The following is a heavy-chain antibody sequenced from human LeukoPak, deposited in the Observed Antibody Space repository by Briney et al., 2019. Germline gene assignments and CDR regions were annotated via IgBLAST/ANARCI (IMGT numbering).Heavy chain of an antibody. CDR2: INHSGST. D-gene: IGHD5-24*01. CDR1: GGSFSGYY. V-gene: IGHV4-34*01. CDR3: ARGIEIWYYYGMDV. Sequence: KPSETLSLTCAVYGGSFSGYYWSWIRQPPGKGLEWIGEINHSGSTNYNPSLKSRVTISVDTSKNQFSLKLSSVTAADTAVHYCARGIEIWYYYGMDVWGQGTTVTVSS. J-gene: IGHJ6*02.